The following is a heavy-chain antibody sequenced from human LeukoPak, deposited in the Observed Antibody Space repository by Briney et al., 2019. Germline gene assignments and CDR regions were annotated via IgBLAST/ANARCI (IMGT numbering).Heavy chain of an antibody. J-gene: IGHJ5*02. CDR3: ARAITGTTWFDP. CDR1: GYTSTSYD. D-gene: IGHD1-7*01. CDR2: MNPNSGNT. Sequence: ASVKVSCTASGYTSTSYDINWVRQATGQGLEWMGWMNPNSGNTGYAQKFQGRVTMTRNTSISTAYMELSSLRSEDTAVYYCARAITGTTWFDPWGQGTLVTVSS. V-gene: IGHV1-8*01.